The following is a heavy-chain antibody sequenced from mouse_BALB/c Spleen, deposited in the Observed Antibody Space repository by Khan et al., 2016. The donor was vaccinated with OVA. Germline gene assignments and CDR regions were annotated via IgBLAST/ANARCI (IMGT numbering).Heavy chain of an antibody. V-gene: IGHV5-6*01. CDR2: INTGGAYT. D-gene: IGHD1-1*01. CDR3: ARLAYYYNGEGFAY. Sequence: EVELVESGGDFVRPGGSLKLSCAASGFTFSTYGMSWVRQTPDKRLEWVATINTGGAYTYYPDSVKGRFTISRDNAKNTLYLQLSRLKSEDTAIYYCARLAYYYNGEGFAYWGQGTLVTVSA. CDR1: GFTFSTYG. J-gene: IGHJ3*01.